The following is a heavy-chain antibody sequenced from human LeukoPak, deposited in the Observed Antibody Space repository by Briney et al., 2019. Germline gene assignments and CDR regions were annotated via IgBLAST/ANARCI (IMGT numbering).Heavy chain of an antibody. J-gene: IGHJ6*03. Sequence: GGSLRLSCAASGFTFDDYAMHWVRQAPGKGLEWVSLISGDGDSTSYADSVKGRFTISRDNSKNSLYLQMNSLRTEDTALYYCAKDIRDIVVVPAGYYYYMDVWGKGTMVTVSS. V-gene: IGHV3-43*02. CDR2: ISGDGDST. CDR1: GFTFDDYA. CDR3: AKDIRDIVVVPAGYYYYMDV. D-gene: IGHD2-2*01.